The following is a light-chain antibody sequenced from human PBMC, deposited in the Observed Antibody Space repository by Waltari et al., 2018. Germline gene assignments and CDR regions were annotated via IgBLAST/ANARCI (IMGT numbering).Light chain of an antibody. CDR1: QRFNTN. Sequence: VVTQSPATLSVSPGKTVTPSCRASQRFNTNLAWYQQKPGQAPRLLIFAASTRAPGIPSRFGGSGSGTEFTLTITSLQFEDVGVYFCQQYHKWPPGGFGGGTKVEIE. V-gene: IGKV3-15*01. CDR2: AAS. CDR3: QQYHKWPPGG. J-gene: IGKJ4*01.